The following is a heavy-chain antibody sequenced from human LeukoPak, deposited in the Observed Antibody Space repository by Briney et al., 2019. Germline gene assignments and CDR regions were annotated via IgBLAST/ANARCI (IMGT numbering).Heavy chain of an antibody. V-gene: IGHV3-23*01. Sequence: PGGSLRLSCATSGFIFSTYALSWVRQAPGKGLEWASSISGSGGSTYHADSVKGRFTISRDSSKNTLYLQMNSLRAEDTAICYCARVIRAAPGKGYFDYWGQGTLVTVSS. CDR2: ISGSGGST. CDR1: GFIFSTYA. J-gene: IGHJ4*02. D-gene: IGHD6-13*01. CDR3: ARVIRAAPGKGYFDY.